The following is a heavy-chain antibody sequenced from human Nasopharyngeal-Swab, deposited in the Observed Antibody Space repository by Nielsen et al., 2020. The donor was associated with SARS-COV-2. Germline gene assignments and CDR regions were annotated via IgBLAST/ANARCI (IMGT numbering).Heavy chain of an antibody. J-gene: IGHJ6*03. CDR2: INAGNGNT. CDR1: GYTFTSCA. D-gene: IGHD3-22*01. Sequence: ASVKVSCKASGYTFTSCAMHWVRQAPGQRLEWMGWINAGNGNTKYSQKFQGRVTITRDTSASTAYMELSSLRSEDTAVYYCARDRRSGYHYEGKDTYYYYMDVWGKGTTVTVSS. CDR3: ARDRRSGYHYEGKDTYYYYMDV. V-gene: IGHV1-3*01.